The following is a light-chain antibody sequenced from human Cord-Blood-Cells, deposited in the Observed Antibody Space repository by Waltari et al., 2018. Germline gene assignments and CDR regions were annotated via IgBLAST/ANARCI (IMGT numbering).Light chain of an antibody. CDR1: QSISSY. V-gene: IGKV1-39*01. CDR2: AAS. CDR3: QQSYSTQFT. J-gene: IGKJ3*01. Sequence: DIKMTQSPSSLSASVGDRVTSTCRASQSISSYLNWYQQKPGKAPKLLIYAASSLQSGVPSRFSGSGSGTDFTLTISSLQPEDFATYYCQQSYSTQFTFGPGTKVDIK.